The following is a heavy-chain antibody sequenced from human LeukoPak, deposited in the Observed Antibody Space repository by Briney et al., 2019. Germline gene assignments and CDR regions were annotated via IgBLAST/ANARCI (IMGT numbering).Heavy chain of an antibody. Sequence: PSETLSLTCAVSGYSISSGYYWGWIRQPPGKGLEWIGSIYHSGSTYHNPSLKSRVTISVDTSKNQFSLKLSSVTAADTAVYYCARDSNRVCSSTSCHIDAFDIWGQGTMVTVSS. J-gene: IGHJ3*02. CDR3: ARDSNRVCSSTSCHIDAFDI. CDR2: IYHSGST. CDR1: GYSISSGYY. V-gene: IGHV4-38-2*02. D-gene: IGHD2-2*01.